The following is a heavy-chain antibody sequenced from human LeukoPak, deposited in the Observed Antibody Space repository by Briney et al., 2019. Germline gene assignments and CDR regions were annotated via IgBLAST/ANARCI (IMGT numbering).Heavy chain of an antibody. J-gene: IGHJ5*02. D-gene: IGHD3-22*01. CDR2: IYSGGST. V-gene: IGHV3-66*01. CDR1: GFTVSSNY. Sequence: GGSLRLSCAASGFTVSSNYMSWVRQAPGKGLEGVSDIYSGGSTYYADSVKGRFTISRDNSKNTLYLQMNSLRAEDTAVYYGARDYYDSNHWGQGTLVTVSS. CDR3: ARDYYDSNH.